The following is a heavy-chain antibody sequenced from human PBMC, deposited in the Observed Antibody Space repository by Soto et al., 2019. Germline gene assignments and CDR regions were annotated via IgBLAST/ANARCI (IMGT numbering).Heavy chain of an antibody. Sequence: SETLSLTCAVSGGSISSSNWWSWVRQPPGKGLEWIGEIYHSGSTNYNPSLKTRVTISVDKSKNQFSLKLSSVTAADTAVYYCARGQRAYCGGDCYPWTLDYWGQGTLVTVSS. V-gene: IGHV4-4*02. J-gene: IGHJ4*02. CDR2: IYHSGST. CDR1: GGSISSSNW. CDR3: ARGQRAYCGGDCYPWTLDY. D-gene: IGHD2-21*02.